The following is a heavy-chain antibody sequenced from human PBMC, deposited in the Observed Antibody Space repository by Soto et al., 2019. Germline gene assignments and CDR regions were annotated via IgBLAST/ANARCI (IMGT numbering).Heavy chain of an antibody. CDR2: ISGGSSKK. V-gene: IGHV3-23*01. D-gene: IGHD1-20*01. CDR3: AKDSRDNSPTRDPFDT. J-gene: IGHJ5*02. CDR1: GFTCRNYA. Sequence: GGSXRLSWQASGFTCRNYAMSWVRQAPGKGLEWVSSISGGSSKKNYADSVKGRFTISRDNSKNTLFLQMSSLRVEDTAVYFCAKDSRDNSPTRDPFDTWGQGTLVTVSS.